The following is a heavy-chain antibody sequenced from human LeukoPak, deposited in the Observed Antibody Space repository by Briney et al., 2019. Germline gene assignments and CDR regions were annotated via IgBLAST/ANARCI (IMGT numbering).Heavy chain of an antibody. V-gene: IGHV4-59*01. J-gene: IGHJ4*02. CDR2: IYYSGST. Sequence: SETLSLTCTVSGGSISSYYWSWIRQPPGKGLEWVGYIYYSGSTNYNPSLKSRVTISVGTSKNQFSLKLSSVTAADTAVYYCARGSERWLQSGNDYWGQGTLVTVSS. CDR1: GGSISSYY. D-gene: IGHD5-24*01. CDR3: ARGSERWLQSGNDY.